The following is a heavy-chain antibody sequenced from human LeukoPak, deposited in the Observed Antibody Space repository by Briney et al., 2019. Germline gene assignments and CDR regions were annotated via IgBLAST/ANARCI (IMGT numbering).Heavy chain of an antibody. V-gene: IGHV5-51*01. D-gene: IGHD6-13*01. CDR1: GYSFTSYW. Sequence: GESLKISCKGSGYSFTSYWIGWVRQMPGKGLEWMGIIYPDDSDIIYSPSFQGQVTISADKSINTAYLQWTSLKASDTAMYFCARQSSSWPYYFDYWGQGTLVTVSS. CDR2: IYPDDSDI. CDR3: ARQSSSWPYYFDY. J-gene: IGHJ4*02.